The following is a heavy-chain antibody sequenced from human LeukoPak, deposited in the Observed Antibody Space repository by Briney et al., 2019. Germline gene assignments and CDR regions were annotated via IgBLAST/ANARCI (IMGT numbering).Heavy chain of an antibody. D-gene: IGHD1-1*01. Sequence: GGSLRLSCAASGFTFSSYEMNWGRQAPGKGLEWVSYISSSGSTIYYADSVKGRFTISRDNAKNSLYLQMNSLRAEDTAVYYCARDRVRYYYYYGMDVWGQGTTVTVSS. J-gene: IGHJ6*02. CDR1: GFTFSSYE. V-gene: IGHV3-48*03. CDR3: ARDRVRYYYYYGMDV. CDR2: ISSSGSTI.